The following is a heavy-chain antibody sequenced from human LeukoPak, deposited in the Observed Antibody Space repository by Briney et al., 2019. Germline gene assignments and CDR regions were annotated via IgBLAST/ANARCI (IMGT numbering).Heavy chain of an antibody. Sequence: PSETLSLTCTVSGGSIDSYYWSWIRQPPGKGLEWIGYIYHSGSTNYNPSLKSRVTMSVDTSKNQFSLKLSSVTAADTAVYYCARDVTVAGNWFDPWGQGTLVTVSS. CDR1: GGSIDSYY. CDR2: IYHSGST. V-gene: IGHV4-59*12. D-gene: IGHD6-19*01. CDR3: ARDVTVAGNWFDP. J-gene: IGHJ5*02.